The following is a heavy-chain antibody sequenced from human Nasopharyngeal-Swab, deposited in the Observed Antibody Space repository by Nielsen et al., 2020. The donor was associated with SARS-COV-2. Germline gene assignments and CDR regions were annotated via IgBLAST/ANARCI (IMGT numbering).Heavy chain of an antibody. CDR2: INPSGGST. CDR3: ARVISLGEYYFDY. J-gene: IGHJ4*02. D-gene: IGHD3-10*01. V-gene: IGHV1-46*01. Sequence: WVRQAPGQGLEWMGIINPSGGSTGYAQKFQGRVTMTRDTSTSTVYMELSSLRSEDTAVYYCARVISLGEYYFDYWGQGTLVTVSS.